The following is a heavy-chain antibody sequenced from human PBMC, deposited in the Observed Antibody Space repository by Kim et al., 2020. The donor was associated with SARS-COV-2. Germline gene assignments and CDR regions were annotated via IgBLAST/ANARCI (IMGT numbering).Heavy chain of an antibody. CDR2: IIPIFGTA. CDR1: GGTFSSYA. V-gene: IGHV1-69*13. CDR3: ALGYCSSTSCRSSKIYYYYGMVV. J-gene: IGHJ6*02. D-gene: IGHD2-2*01. Sequence: SVKVSCKASGGTFSSYAISWVRQAPGQGLEWMGGIIPIFGTANYAQKFQGRVTITADESTSTAYMELSSLRSEDTAVYYCALGYCSSTSCRSSKIYYYYGMVVWGQGTTVTVSS.